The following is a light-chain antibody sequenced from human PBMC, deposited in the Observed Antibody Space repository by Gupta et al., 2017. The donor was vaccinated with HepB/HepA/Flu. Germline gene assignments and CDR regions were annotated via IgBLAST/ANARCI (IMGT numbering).Light chain of an antibody. J-gene: IGKJ1*01. CDR3: HQYNDWPRT. Sequence: EIVMTQSPATLSVSPGERATLSCRASQSVNSNLAWYQQKPGQAPRLLIFGASTRAAAIPARFSGSGSGTEFTPTISRLQSEDFAIYYCHQYNDWPRTFGQGTKVEIK. CDR2: GAS. V-gene: IGKV3-15*01. CDR1: QSVNSN.